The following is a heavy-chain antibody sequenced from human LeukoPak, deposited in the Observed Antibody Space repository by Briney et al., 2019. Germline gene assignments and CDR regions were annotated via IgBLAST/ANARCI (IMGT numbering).Heavy chain of an antibody. V-gene: IGHV3-11*01. D-gene: IGHD3-22*01. J-gene: IGHJ3*02. CDR3: ARDYYYYDSSGYYFRGAFDI. Sequence: PGGSLRLSCAASGFTFSDYYMSSIRQAPGKGLEWVSYISSSGSTIYYADSGKGRFTISRDNAKNSLYLQMNSLRAEDTAVYYCARDYYYYDSSGYYFRGAFDIWGQGTMVTVSS. CDR2: ISSSGSTI. CDR1: GFTFSDYY.